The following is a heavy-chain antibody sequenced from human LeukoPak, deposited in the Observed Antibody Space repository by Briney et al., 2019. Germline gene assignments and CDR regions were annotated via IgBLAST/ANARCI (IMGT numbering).Heavy chain of an antibody. CDR1: GASINSYY. D-gene: IGHD4-17*01. J-gene: IGHJ4*02. V-gene: IGHV4-59*13. Sequence: SETLSLTCSVSGASINSYYWNWIRQSPGKGLEWLGNIHYRGTTNYNPSLKSRVTLSLDSSKSQFALKVTSVTAAVTAVYYCARDEFGDFQGFDYWGQGTRVTVSS. CDR2: IHYRGTT. CDR3: ARDEFGDFQGFDY.